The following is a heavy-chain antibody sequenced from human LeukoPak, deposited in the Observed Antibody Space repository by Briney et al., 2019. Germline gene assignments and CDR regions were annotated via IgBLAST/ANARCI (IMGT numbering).Heavy chain of an antibody. CDR1: GYTFISDQ. D-gene: IGHD6-6*01. Sequence: ASVKVSCKASGYTFISDQMHWVRQAPGQGLEWVGIINPTGGSTTHAQKFQGRATMTKDTPTSTVYMDRSMLRSEDTAVYYCARKGSSSCFDYWGQGTLVTVSS. V-gene: IGHV1-46*01. J-gene: IGHJ4*02. CDR3: ARKGSSSCFDY. CDR2: INPTGGST.